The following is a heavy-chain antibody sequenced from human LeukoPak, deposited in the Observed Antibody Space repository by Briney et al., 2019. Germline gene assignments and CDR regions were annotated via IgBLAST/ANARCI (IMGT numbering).Heavy chain of an antibody. Sequence: PGGSLRLSCAASGFTFNNYAMTWVRQAPGKGLEWVSSISASGVMTYYADSVKGRITVSRDNSKNSVYLQMSRLTAADTAVYYCAKDRSIGTYYTFDHWGQGTLVTVSS. D-gene: IGHD1-26*01. V-gene: IGHV3-23*01. CDR3: AKDRSIGTYYTFDH. CDR1: GFTFNNYA. CDR2: ISASGVMT. J-gene: IGHJ4*02.